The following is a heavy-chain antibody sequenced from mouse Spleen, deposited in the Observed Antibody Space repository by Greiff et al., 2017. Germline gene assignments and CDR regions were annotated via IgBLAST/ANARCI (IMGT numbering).Heavy chain of an antibody. CDR3: ARGDYHVYFDY. D-gene: IGHD2-4*01. J-gene: IGHJ2*01. Sequence: EVQLVESGGGLVKPGGSLKLSCAASGFTFSSYAMSWVRQSPEKRLEWVAEITSGGSYTYYPDTVTGRFTISRDNAKITLYLETSGLRSEYTAMYYCARGDYHVYFDYRGQGTTLTGSS. CDR2: ITSGGSYT. V-gene: IGHV5-9-4*01. CDR1: GFTFSSYA.